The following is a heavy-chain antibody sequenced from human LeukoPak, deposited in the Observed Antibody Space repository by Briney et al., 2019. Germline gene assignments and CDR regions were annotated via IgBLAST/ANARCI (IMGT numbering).Heavy chain of an antibody. J-gene: IGHJ4*02. Sequence: GESLNISCKGSGYSFTSYWIGWVRQMPGKGLDWMGIHYPGESPTRNSPSFQANLTISADKSTSTAYLRWGSLKASDTAMYYCARRSSGWYQDYWGQGTLVTVSS. CDR3: ARRSSGWYQDY. CDR1: GYSFTSYW. CDR2: HYPGESPT. D-gene: IGHD6-19*01. V-gene: IGHV5-51*01.